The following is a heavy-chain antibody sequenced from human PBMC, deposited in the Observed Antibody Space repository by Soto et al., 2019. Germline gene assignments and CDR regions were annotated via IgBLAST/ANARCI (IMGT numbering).Heavy chain of an antibody. CDR1: GGSFSGYY. V-gene: IGHV4-34*01. CDR3: ARGRRLYGMDV. CDR2: INHSGST. Sequence: SETLSLTCAVYGGSFSGYYWSWIRQPPGKGLEWIGEINHSGSTNYNPSLKSRVTISVDTSKNQFSLKLSSVTAADTAVYYCARGRRLYGMDVWGQGTTVTVSS. J-gene: IGHJ6*02. D-gene: IGHD2-21*01.